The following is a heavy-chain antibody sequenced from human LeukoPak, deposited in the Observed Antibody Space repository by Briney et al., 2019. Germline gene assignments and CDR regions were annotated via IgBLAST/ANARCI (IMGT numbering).Heavy chain of an antibody. V-gene: IGHV4-39*01. D-gene: IGHD3-10*01. Sequence: SETLSLTCGVSGGSISNRDYYWAWIRQPPGKGLEWIGSIYSSGSTYYNPSLKSRVTISVDTSENQFSLNLSSVTAADTAVYYCARRSIYWYFDFWGRGTLVTVSS. CDR3: ARRSIYWYFDF. CDR2: IYSSGST. J-gene: IGHJ2*01. CDR1: GGSISNRDYY.